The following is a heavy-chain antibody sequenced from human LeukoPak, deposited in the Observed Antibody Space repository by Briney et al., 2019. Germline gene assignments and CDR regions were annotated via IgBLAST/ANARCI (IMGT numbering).Heavy chain of an antibody. Sequence: PSETLSLTCTVSGGSISSSSYYWGWIRQPPRKGLEWIGSIYYSGSTYYNPSLKSRVTISVDTSKNQFSLKLSSVTAADTAVYYCARQSAYYYDSSGYGYWGQGTLVTVSS. CDR3: ARQSAYYYDSSGYGY. J-gene: IGHJ4*02. CDR2: IYYSGST. V-gene: IGHV4-39*01. CDR1: GGSISSSSYY. D-gene: IGHD3-22*01.